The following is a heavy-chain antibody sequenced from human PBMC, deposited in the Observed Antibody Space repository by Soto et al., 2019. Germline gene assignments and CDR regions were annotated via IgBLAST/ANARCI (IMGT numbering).Heavy chain of an antibody. Sequence: GGSLRLSCAASGFTFSSYGMHWVRQAPGKGLEWVAVISYDGSNKYYADSVKGRFTISRDNSKNTLYLQMNSLRAEDTAVYYCAKSPTYYDFWSGYYTHPNFDYWGQGTLVTVSS. V-gene: IGHV3-30*18. CDR1: GFTFSSYG. CDR2: ISYDGSNK. D-gene: IGHD3-3*01. CDR3: AKSPTYYDFWSGYYTHPNFDY. J-gene: IGHJ4*02.